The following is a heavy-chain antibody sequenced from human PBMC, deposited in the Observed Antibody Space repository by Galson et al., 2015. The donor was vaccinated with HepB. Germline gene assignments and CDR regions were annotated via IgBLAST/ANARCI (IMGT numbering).Heavy chain of an antibody. CDR3: ARIAVAGGEDYFDY. CDR2: IYYSGSA. D-gene: IGHD6-19*01. V-gene: IGHV4-39*01. Sequence: SLTCTVSGGSISSRSYYWGWIRQPPGKGLEWIGSIYYSGSAYYNPSLKSRVTISVDTSKNQFSLKLSLVTAADTAVYYCARIAVAGGEDYFDYWGQGTLVTVSS. J-gene: IGHJ4*02. CDR1: GGSISSRSYY.